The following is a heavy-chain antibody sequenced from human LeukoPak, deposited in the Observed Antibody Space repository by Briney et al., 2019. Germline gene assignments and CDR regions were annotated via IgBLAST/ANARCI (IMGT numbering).Heavy chain of an antibody. J-gene: IGHJ6*02. CDR3: ARHLSRDIVVVPAARTYYYYGMDV. V-gene: IGHV5-51*01. Sequence: GESLKISCKGSGYSFTSYWIGWVRLMPGKGLEWMGIIYPGDSDTRYGPSFQGQVTISADKSISTAYLQWSSLKASDTAMYYCARHLSRDIVVVPAARTYYYYGMDVWGQGTTVTVSS. CDR1: GYSFTSYW. D-gene: IGHD2-2*01. CDR2: IYPGDSDT.